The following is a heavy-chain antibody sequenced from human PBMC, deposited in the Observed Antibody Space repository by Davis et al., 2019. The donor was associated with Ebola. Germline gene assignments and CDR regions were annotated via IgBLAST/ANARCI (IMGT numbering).Heavy chain of an antibody. V-gene: IGHV1-18*01. Sequence: ASVKVSCKASGGTFSSYAISWVRQAPGQGLEWMGWISTYNGNTNYAQKLQGRVTMTTDTSTSTAYMELRSLRSDDTAVYYCARDNYYGMDVWGQGTTVTVSS. J-gene: IGHJ6*02. CDR3: ARDNYYGMDV. CDR1: GGTFSSYA. CDR2: ISTYNGNT.